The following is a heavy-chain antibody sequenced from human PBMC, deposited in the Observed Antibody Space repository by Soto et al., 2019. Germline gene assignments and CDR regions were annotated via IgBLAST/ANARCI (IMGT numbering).Heavy chain of an antibody. Sequence: VSCKDSLYTFTGYYMHWVRRAPGQGLEWMGWINPNSGGTNYAQKFQGRVTMTRGTSISTAYMELSRLRSDDTAVYYCARDSLAAAKNNWFDPWGQGTLVTVYS. V-gene: IGHV1-2*02. CDR3: ARDSLAAAKNNWFDP. J-gene: IGHJ5*02. CDR2: INPNSGGT. CDR1: LYTFTGYY. D-gene: IGHD6-13*01.